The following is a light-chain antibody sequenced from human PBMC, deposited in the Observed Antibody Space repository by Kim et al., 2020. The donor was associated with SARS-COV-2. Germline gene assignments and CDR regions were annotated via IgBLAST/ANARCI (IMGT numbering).Light chain of an antibody. Sequence: DIQMTQSPSTLSASVGDRVTITCRASQSINTWLAWYQQKPGKAPKLLIYKASRLQSGVPSRFRGSGSGTEFTLTISALQPEDFATYFCQQYNTYWCFGQGTKVDIK. CDR2: KAS. V-gene: IGKV1-5*03. CDR3: QQYNTYWC. J-gene: IGKJ1*01. CDR1: QSINTW.